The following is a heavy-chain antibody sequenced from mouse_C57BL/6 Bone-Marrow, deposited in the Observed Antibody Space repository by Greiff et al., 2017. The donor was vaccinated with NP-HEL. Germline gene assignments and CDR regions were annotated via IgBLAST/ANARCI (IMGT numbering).Heavy chain of an antibody. D-gene: IGHD1-1*01. J-gene: IGHJ2*01. CDR3: TTWGSGSSYVWYYFDY. CDR1: GFNIKDDY. V-gene: IGHV14-4*01. CDR2: IDPENGDT. Sequence: VQLQQSGAELVRPGASVKLSCTASGFNIKDDYMHWVKQRPEQGLEWIGWIDPENGDTEYASKFQGKATITADTSSNTAYLQLSSLTSADTAVYYCTTWGSGSSYVWYYFDYWGQGTTLTVSS.